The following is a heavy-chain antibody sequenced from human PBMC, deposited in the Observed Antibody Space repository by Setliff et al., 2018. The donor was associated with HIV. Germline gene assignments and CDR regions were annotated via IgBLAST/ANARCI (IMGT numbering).Heavy chain of an antibody. CDR1: GFTFSYYW. Sequence: GESLRLTCVASGFTFSYYWMHWVRQAPGKGMVWVSRNDNDGSSTDYADSVKGRFTIPSDSAKNTLYLQMNSLRAEDTAVYYCSRILVGGTRAFDVWGQGTMVTVSS. CDR3: SRILVGGTRAFDV. J-gene: IGHJ3*01. CDR2: NDNDGSST. V-gene: IGHV3-74*01. D-gene: IGHD1-26*01.